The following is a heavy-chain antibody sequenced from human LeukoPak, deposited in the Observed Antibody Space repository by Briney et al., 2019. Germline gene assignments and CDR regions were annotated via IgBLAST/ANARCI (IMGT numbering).Heavy chain of an antibody. D-gene: IGHD2-21*02. CDR1: GYTFTSYY. V-gene: IGHV1-46*01. Sequence: ASVKVSCEASGYTFTSYYMHWVRQAPGQGLEWMGIINPSGGSTSYAQKFQGRVTMTRDTSTSTVYMELSSLRSEDTAVYYCARDLGPVVTAMISWFDPWGQGTLVTVSS. J-gene: IGHJ5*02. CDR2: INPSGGST. CDR3: ARDLGPVVTAMISWFDP.